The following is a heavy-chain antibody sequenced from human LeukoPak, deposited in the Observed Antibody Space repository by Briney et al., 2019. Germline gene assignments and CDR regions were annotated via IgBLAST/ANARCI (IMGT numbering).Heavy chain of an antibody. V-gene: IGHV4-59*08. CDR3: ARRTDY. CDR1: GGSISSYY. Sequence: KTSETLSLTCTVSGGSISSYYWSWIRQPPGKGLEWIGYIYYSGSTNYNPSLKSRVTISVDTSKNQFSLKLSSVTAADTAVYYCARRTDYWGQGTLVTVSS. J-gene: IGHJ4*02. CDR2: IYYSGST.